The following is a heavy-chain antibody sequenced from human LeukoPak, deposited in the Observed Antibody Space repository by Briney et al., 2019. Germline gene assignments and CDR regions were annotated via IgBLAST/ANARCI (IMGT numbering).Heavy chain of an antibody. CDR2: LSGGGSSA. J-gene: IGHJ4*02. CDR1: GFRFSSYG. V-gene: IGHV3-23*01. CDR3: ARDYYDSSGYTFDY. D-gene: IGHD3-22*01. Sequence: QAGGSLRLSCAASGFRFSSYGMSWVRQAPGKGLEWVSALSGGGSSAYYADSVKGRFTISRDNSKNTLYVQMNSLRAEDTAVYYCARDYYDSSGYTFDYWGQGTLVTVSS.